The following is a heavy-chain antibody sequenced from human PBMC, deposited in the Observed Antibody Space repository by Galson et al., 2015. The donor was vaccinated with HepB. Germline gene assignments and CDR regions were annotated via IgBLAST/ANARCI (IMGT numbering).Heavy chain of an antibody. D-gene: IGHD6-19*01. CDR2: IKTKDNNYAT. CDR1: GFNFGRSA. CDR3: IRSGDFSGYSSK. J-gene: IGHJ4*02. V-gene: IGHV3-73*01. Sequence: SPRLRYAVSGFNFGRSAIHCVPPASGKRPEWVGLIKTKDNNYATAYVPSLKGRFTVSRDDSKNMAYLHMKSLKSEDTAVYYCIRSGDFSGYSSKWGQGTLVTVSS.